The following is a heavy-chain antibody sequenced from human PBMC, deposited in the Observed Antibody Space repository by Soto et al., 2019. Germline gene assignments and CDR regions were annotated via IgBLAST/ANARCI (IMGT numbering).Heavy chain of an antibody. CDR2: INHSGST. J-gene: IGHJ6*03. CDR3: ARHTSKSMESDYYYYMDV. D-gene: IGHD3-10*01. Sequence: SETLSLTCAVYGGSFSGYYWSWIRQPPGKGLEWIGEINHSGSTNYNPSLKSRVTISVDTSKNQFSLKLSSVTAADTAVYYCARHTSKSMESDYYYYMDVWGKGTTVTVSS. CDR1: GGSFSGYY. V-gene: IGHV4-34*01.